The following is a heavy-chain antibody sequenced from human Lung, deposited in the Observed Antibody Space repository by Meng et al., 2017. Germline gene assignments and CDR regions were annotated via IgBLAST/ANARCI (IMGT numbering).Heavy chain of an antibody. CDR1: GFSFRSYG. Sequence: QVVESGGGGVQPGKSCRVSCEASGFSFRSYGMHWVRQAPGKGLEWVAVIWNDGSNQYYADSVKGRFSISRDNSKNTLFLQMNSLRAEDTAMYFCARDERATQFEYWGQGTLVTVSS. CDR3: ARDERATQFEY. V-gene: IGHV3-33*01. J-gene: IGHJ4*02. CDR2: IWNDGSNQ.